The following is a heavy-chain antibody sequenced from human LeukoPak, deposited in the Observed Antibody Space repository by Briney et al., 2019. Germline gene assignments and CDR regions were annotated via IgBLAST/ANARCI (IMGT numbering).Heavy chain of an antibody. CDR1: GVSISSYY. Sequence: SETLSLTCTVSGVSISSYYWSWIRQSAGKGLEWIGRIYTSGSTNYNPSLKSRVTMSVDTSKNQFSLKLTSITAADTAMYYCAREGSGSNYYYHYIDVWGKGTTVTVSS. D-gene: IGHD6-19*01. V-gene: IGHV4-4*07. CDR3: AREGSGSNYYYHYIDV. J-gene: IGHJ6*03. CDR2: IYTSGST.